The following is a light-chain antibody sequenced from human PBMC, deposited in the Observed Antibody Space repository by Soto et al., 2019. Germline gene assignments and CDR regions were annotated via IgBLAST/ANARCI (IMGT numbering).Light chain of an antibody. V-gene: IGKV3-20*01. CDR3: RQYGSSPSYT. CDR1: QSLSSY. J-gene: IGKJ2*01. CDR2: GAS. Sequence: EIVLTQSPGTLSLSPGERATLSCRASQSLSSYLAWYQQKPCQAPRLIIYGASSRATGIPDRFSGSGSGTDFTLTISRLEPEDFAVYYCRQYGSSPSYTFGQGTKLEIK.